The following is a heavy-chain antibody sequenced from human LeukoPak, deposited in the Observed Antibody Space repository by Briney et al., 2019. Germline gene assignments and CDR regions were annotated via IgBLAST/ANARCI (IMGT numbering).Heavy chain of an antibody. D-gene: IGHD3-22*01. J-gene: IGHJ4*02. CDR3: AKDSDSSGYPLEYFDY. CDR1: GFTFSSYG. V-gene: IGHV3-23*01. Sequence: GSLRLSCVVSGFTFSSYGLSWVRQAPGKGLQWVSAISGSGGSTYYADSVKGRFTISRDNSKNTLYLQMNSLRAEDTAVYYCAKDSDSSGYPLEYFDYWGQGTLVTVSS. CDR2: ISGSGGST.